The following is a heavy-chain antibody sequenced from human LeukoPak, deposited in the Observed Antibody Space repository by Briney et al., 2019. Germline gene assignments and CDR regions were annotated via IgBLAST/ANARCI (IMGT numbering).Heavy chain of an antibody. J-gene: IGHJ4*02. D-gene: IGHD3-3*01. CDR3: ARKDRTSYYDFWSGYSEPFDY. Sequence: ASVKVFCKASGYTFTGYYMHWVRQAPGQGLEWMGWINPNSGGTNYAQKFQGRVTMTRDTSISTAYMELSRLRSDDTAVYYCARKDRTSYYDFWSGYSEPFDYWGQGTLVTVSS. CDR2: INPNSGGT. CDR1: GYTFTGYY. V-gene: IGHV1-2*02.